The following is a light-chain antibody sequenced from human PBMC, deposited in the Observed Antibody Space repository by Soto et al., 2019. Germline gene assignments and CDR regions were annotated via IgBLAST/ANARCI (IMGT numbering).Light chain of an antibody. J-gene: IGLJ1*01. CDR1: SDNIGSYNL. V-gene: IGLV2-23*01. Sequence: QSALTQPASVSGSLGQSITISCIGTSDNIGSYNLVSWYQHKPGKAPKIIIFECSKRPSGVSNRFSGFRSGNTASLTISGLEADDEADYYCCSFAGTGTQYVFGTGTKLTVL. CDR3: CSFAGTGTQYV. CDR2: ECS.